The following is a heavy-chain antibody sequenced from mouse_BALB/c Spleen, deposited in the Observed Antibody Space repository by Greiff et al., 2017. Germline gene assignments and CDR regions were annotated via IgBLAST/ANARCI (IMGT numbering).Heavy chain of an antibody. Sequence: EVQRVESGGGLVKPGGSLKLSCAASGFTFSSYAMSWVRQTPEKRLEWVATISSGGSYTYYPDSVKGRFTISRDNAKNTLYLQMSSLRSEDTAMYYCARHFSYDYDYAMDYWGQGTSVTVSS. D-gene: IGHD2-4*01. CDR1: GFTFSSYA. V-gene: IGHV5-9-3*01. CDR2: ISSGGSYT. CDR3: ARHFSYDYDYAMDY. J-gene: IGHJ4*01.